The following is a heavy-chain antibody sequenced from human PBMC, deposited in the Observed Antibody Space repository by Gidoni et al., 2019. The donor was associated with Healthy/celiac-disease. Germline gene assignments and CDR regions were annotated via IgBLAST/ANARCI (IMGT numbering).Heavy chain of an antibody. D-gene: IGHD3-10*01. CDR3: ARDMVRGRGMDV. CDR2: MNPNSGNT. V-gene: IGHV1-8*01. Sequence: QGQLVQSGAEVTKPGASVKVSCTDSGDTFTSYDINWVRQATGQGLEWMGWMNPNSGNTGYAQKFQGRVTMTRNTSISTAYMELSSLRSEDTAVYYCARDMVRGRGMDVWGQGTTVTVSS. CDR1: GDTFTSYD. J-gene: IGHJ6*02.